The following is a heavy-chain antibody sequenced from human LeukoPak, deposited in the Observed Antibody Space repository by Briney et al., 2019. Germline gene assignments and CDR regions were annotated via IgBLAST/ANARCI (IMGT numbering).Heavy chain of an antibody. CDR3: ARGGAAAGTYFDY. Sequence: GGSLRLSCAASGFTFSSYAMSWVRQTPGKGLEWVTAISGSGGSTYYADSVKGRYTISRDNSKNTLYLQMNSLRAEDTAVYYCARGGAAAGTYFDYWGQGTLVTVSS. J-gene: IGHJ4*02. CDR2: ISGSGGST. V-gene: IGHV3-23*01. CDR1: GFTFSSYA. D-gene: IGHD6-13*01.